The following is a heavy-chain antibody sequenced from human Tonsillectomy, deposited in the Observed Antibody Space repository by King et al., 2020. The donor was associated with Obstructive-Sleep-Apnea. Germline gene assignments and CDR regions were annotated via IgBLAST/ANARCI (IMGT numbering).Heavy chain of an antibody. V-gene: IGHV4-34*01. D-gene: IGHD6-13*01. Sequence: VQLQQWGAGLLKPSETLSLTCAVYGGSFSGYYWSWIRQPPGKGLEWIGEINHSGSTNYNPSLKSRVTISVDTSKNQFSLKLSSLTAADTAVYYCARGSDSSSWDDAFDIWGQGTMVTVSS. CDR2: INHSGST. J-gene: IGHJ3*02. CDR3: ARGSDSSSWDDAFDI. CDR1: GGSFSGYY.